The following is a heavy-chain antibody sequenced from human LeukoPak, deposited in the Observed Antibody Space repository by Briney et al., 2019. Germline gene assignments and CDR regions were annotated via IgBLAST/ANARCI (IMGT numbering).Heavy chain of an antibody. V-gene: IGHV3-23*01. CDR2: ITGSGDYT. J-gene: IGHJ4*02. D-gene: IGHD3-22*01. CDR1: GFIFSGYA. Sequence: GGSLRLACAASGFIFSGYAMTWVRQAPGKGLEWDSSITGSGDYTYYIDSVKGQFTISRDNAKNIMYLQMNSLRGEDKDLYYCAKDGLYYDGSAHVYYFDYWGQGTLVAVSS. CDR3: AKDGLYYDGSAHVYYFDY.